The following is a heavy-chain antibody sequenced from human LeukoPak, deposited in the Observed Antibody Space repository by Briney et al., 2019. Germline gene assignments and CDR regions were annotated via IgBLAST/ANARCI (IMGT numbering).Heavy chain of an antibody. CDR2: ISDSGDWT. Sequence: PGGSLRLSCAASGFTFSSYAMTWVRQAPGKGLEWVSTISDSGDWTQYADSVKGRFTISRDNSKNTLYLLMNSLRAEDTAVYYCASRDPCSGGSCYGLGYWGQGTLVTVSS. V-gene: IGHV3-23*01. CDR3: ASRDPCSGGSCYGLGY. D-gene: IGHD2-15*01. CDR1: GFTFSSYA. J-gene: IGHJ4*02.